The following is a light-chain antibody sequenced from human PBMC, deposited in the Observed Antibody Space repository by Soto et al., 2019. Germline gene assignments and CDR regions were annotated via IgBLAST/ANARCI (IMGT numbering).Light chain of an antibody. CDR1: SRDVGGYNY. J-gene: IGLJ1*01. V-gene: IGLV2-8*01. Sequence: QSALTQPHSASGSPGQSVAISCTGTSRDVGGYNYVSWYQQHPGKAPKLMIYEVNKRPSGVPDRFSGSKSGNTASLTGSGLQAEDEADYYCSSYAGSSNVFGTRTKLTVL. CDR3: SSYAGSSNV. CDR2: EVN.